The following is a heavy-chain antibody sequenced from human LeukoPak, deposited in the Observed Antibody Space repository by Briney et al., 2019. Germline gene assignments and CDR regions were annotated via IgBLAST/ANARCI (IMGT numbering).Heavy chain of an antibody. D-gene: IGHD1-26*01. CDR1: GFTFSSYA. Sequence: GSLRLSCAASGFTFSSYAMSWVRQPPGKGLEWIGSIYYSGSTYYNPSLKSRVTISVDTSKNQFSLKLSSVTAADTAVYYCARLSGSPDYWGQGTLVTVSS. J-gene: IGHJ4*02. CDR2: IYYSGST. CDR3: ARLSGSPDY. V-gene: IGHV4-39*01.